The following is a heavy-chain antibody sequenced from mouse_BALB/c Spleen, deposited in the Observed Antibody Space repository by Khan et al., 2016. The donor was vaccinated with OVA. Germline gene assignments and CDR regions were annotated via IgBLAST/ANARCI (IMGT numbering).Heavy chain of an antibody. CDR3: ARRDYEAMDY. J-gene: IGHJ4*01. Sequence: VQLQQSGAELVRPGALVKLSCKASGFNLKDYYMHWVKQRPEQGLEWIGWIDPENGNTIYDPKFQDKASMTADTSSHTAYLPLSSLTSEDTAVYYCARRDYEAMDYWGQGTSVTVSS. CDR1: GFNLKDYY. CDR2: IDPENGNT. D-gene: IGHD2-4*01. V-gene: IGHV14-1*02.